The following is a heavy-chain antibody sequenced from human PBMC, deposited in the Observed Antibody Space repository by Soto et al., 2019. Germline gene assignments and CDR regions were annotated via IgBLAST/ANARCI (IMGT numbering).Heavy chain of an antibody. D-gene: IGHD3-10*01. CDR2: IIPIFGTA. Sequence: ASVKVSFKASGGTFSSYAISWVRQAPGQGLEWMGGIIPIFGTANYAQKFQGRVTITADESTSTAYMELSSLRSEDTAVYYCARDMVRGVIKDYYYGMDVWGQGTTVTVSS. CDR1: GGTFSSYA. CDR3: ARDMVRGVIKDYYYGMDV. J-gene: IGHJ6*02. V-gene: IGHV1-69*13.